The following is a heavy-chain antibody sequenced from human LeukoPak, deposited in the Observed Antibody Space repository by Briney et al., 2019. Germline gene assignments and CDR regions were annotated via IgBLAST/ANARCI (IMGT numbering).Heavy chain of an antibody. V-gene: IGHV3-74*01. D-gene: IGHD1-14*01. CDR1: GFTFRRYG. J-gene: IGHJ4*02. CDR3: ASGGTE. Sequence: PGGTLRLSCAASGFTFRRYGMIWVRQAPGKGLEWVSRINSDGSITNYADSVKGRFTISRDNAKSTLYLQMNSLRAEDTAVYYCASGGTEWGQGTLVTVSS. CDR2: INSDGSIT.